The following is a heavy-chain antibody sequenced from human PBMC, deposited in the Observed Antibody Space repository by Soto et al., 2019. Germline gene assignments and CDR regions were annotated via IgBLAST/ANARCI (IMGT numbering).Heavy chain of an antibody. J-gene: IGHJ3*02. D-gene: IGHD6-19*01. CDR1: GYTFTGYY. V-gene: IGHV1-2*04. CDR2: INPNSGGT. Sequence: QVQLVQSGAEVKKPGASVKVSCKASGYTFTGYYMHWVRQAPGQGLEWMGWINPNSGGTNYAQKFQGWVTMTRDTSISTAYMELSRLRSDDTAVYYCARGLNLHGYSSGWPYDAFDIWGQGTMVTVSS. CDR3: ARGLNLHGYSSGWPYDAFDI.